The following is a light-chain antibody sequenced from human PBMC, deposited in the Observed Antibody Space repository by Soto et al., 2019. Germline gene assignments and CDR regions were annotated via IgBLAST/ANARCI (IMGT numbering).Light chain of an antibody. CDR2: EVT. CDR3: CADAGSSRYV. Sequence: QSALTQPASVSGSPGQSITISCTRSSSHVGSYDFVSWYQQHPGKAPKVLIYEVTKRPSGVSDRFSGSKSGNTASLTISGLQDDDEADYYCCADAGSSRYVFGTGTKVTVL. CDR1: SSHVGSYDF. V-gene: IGLV2-23*02. J-gene: IGLJ1*01.